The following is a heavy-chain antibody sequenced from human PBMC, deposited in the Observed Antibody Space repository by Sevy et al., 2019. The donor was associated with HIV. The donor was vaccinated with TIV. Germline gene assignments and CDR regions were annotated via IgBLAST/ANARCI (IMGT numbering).Heavy chain of an antibody. Sequence: GGSLRLSCAASGFTFSSYAMSWVRQAPGKGLEWVSAISGSGGSTYYADSVKGRFTMPRDNSKNTLYLQMNSLRAEDTAVYYCAKGDSSSPRGADFDYWGQGTLVTVSS. D-gene: IGHD6-6*01. J-gene: IGHJ4*02. CDR2: ISGSGGST. V-gene: IGHV3-23*01. CDR3: AKGDSSSPRGADFDY. CDR1: GFTFSSYA.